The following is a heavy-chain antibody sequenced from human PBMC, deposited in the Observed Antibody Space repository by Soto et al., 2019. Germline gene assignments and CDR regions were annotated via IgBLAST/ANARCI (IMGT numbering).Heavy chain of an antibody. CDR1: SDSISNYY. CDR2: IHSSGST. V-gene: IGHV4-59*01. Sequence: SETLSLTCTVSSDSISNYYWSWIRQPPGKGLEWIGYIHSSGSTDYNPSLKSRVSISGDTSKSQFSLKLSSVTAADTAVYYCARAVGAPFYYLVFWCQGTLVTVSS. D-gene: IGHD6-6*01. J-gene: IGHJ4*02. CDR3: ARAVGAPFYYLVF.